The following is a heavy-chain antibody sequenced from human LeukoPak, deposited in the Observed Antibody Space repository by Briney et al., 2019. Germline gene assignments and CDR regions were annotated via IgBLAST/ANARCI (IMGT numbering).Heavy chain of an antibody. CDR2: TNPNSGGT. D-gene: IGHD6-6*01. J-gene: IGHJ4*02. V-gene: IGHV1-2*02. CDR3: ARDGLGIEY. Sequence: ASVKVSCKASGYSFTGYYIQWVRQAPGQGLEWMGWTNPNSGGTNYAQKFQGRVIMTRDTSISTAYMELSRLTSDDTATFYCARDGLGIEYWGQGTLVTVSS. CDR1: GYSFTGYY.